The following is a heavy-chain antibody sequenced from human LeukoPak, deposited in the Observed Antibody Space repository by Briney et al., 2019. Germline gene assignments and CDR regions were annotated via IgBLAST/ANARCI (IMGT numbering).Heavy chain of an antibody. Sequence: SETLSLTCTVSGGSISSSSYYWGWIRQPPGKGLEWIGSIYYSGSTYYNPPLKSRVTISVDTSKNQFSLKLSSVTAADTAVYYCASVSQLTGTFDYWGQGTLVTVSS. CDR2: IYYSGST. D-gene: IGHD7-27*01. V-gene: IGHV4-39*01. CDR3: ASVSQLTGTFDY. J-gene: IGHJ4*02. CDR1: GGSISSSSYY.